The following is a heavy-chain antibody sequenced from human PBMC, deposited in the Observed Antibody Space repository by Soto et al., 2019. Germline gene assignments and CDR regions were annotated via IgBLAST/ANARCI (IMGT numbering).Heavy chain of an antibody. CDR1: GDSVSSNSAA. CDR2: TYYRSKWYN. Sequence: SQTLSLTCAISGDSVSSNSAAWNWIRESPSRGLEWLGRTYYRSKWYNDYAVSVKSRITINPDTSQNQFSLQLSSVTPEDTDVYYCARGSPRHFDFWGQGTLVTVSS. CDR3: ARGSPRHFDF. D-gene: IGHD1-26*01. V-gene: IGHV6-1*01. J-gene: IGHJ4*02.